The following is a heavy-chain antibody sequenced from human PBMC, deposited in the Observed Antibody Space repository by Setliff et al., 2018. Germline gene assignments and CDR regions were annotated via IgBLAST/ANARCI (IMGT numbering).Heavy chain of an antibody. J-gene: IGHJ3*02. D-gene: IGHD3-16*01. CDR3: AREPYDYVWGSYAFDI. Sequence: PSETLSLTCTVSGGSISSYYWSWIRQPPGKGLEWIGYIYNSGSTNYNPSLKSRVTISVDTSKNQFSLKLSSVTAADTAVYYCAREPYDYVWGSYAFDIWGQGTMVTVSS. CDR1: GGSISSYY. V-gene: IGHV4-4*08. CDR2: IYNSGST.